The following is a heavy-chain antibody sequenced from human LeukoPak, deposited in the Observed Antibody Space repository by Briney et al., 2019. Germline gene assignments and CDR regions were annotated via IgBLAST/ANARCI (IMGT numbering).Heavy chain of an antibody. Sequence: GGSLRLSCAASGFTFSSYAMSWVRQAPGKGPEWVSGISGSGGGTYYADFVKGRIAISRDNSKNTLYLQMNSLRAEDSALYYCVQEGPRGLAFDVWGQGIRVTVSS. CDR2: ISGSGGGT. CDR3: VQEGPRGLAFDV. V-gene: IGHV3-23*01. CDR1: GFTFSSYA. J-gene: IGHJ3*01.